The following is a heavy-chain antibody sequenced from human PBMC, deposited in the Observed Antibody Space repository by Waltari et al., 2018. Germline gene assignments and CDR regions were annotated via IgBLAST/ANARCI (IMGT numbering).Heavy chain of an antibody. J-gene: IGHJ3*01. V-gene: IGHV4-39*01. CDR1: GGSIGSSSYS. Sequence: QMQLQESGPGLVKPSGTLSLMCSVSGGSIGSSSYSWGWILQAPGTGLEWIGSMSYSWSTYYKPSLKRRVTISVDTSKDKFSLKVNSVTAADTAVYYCARQNSLSNDGFDVWGRGTMVTVSS. CDR3: ARQNSLSNDGFDV. CDR2: MSYSWST.